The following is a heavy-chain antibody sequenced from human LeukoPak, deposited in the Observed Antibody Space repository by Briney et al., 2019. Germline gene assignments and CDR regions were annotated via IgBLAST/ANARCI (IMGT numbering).Heavy chain of an antibody. D-gene: IGHD5-18*01. CDR2: INPNSGGT. J-gene: IGHJ6*03. CDR3: ARGRLLRAAMVTSYYYYMDV. V-gene: IGHV1-2*02. Sequence: ASVKVSCKASGYTFTGYYMHWVRQAPGQGLEWMGWINPNSGGTNYAQKFQGRVTMIRDTSISTAYMELSRLRSDDTAVYYCARGRLLRAAMVTSYYYYMDVWGKGTTVTISS. CDR1: GYTFTGYY.